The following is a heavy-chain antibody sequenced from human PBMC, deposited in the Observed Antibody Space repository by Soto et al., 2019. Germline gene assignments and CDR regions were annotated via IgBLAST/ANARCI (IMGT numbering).Heavy chain of an antibody. CDR1: GGTFSSYA. D-gene: IGHD6-19*01. J-gene: IGHJ5*02. Sequence: QVQLVQSGAEVKKPGSSVKVSCKASGGTFSSYAISWVRQAPGQGLEWMGGIIPIFGTANCAQKFQGRVTITADESTSTAYMELSSLRSEDTAVYYCAREIAVAGTRYNWFDPWGQGTLVTVSS. V-gene: IGHV1-69*01. CDR3: AREIAVAGTRYNWFDP. CDR2: IIPIFGTA.